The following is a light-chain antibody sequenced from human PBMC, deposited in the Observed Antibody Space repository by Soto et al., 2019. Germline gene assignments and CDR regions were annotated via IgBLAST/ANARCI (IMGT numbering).Light chain of an antibody. V-gene: IGKV1-5*01. Sequence: DIQMTQSPSTLSASVGDRVTITFRASQSISRSLAWYQQKPGKAANLLIYDASSLESGVPSRFSGSGFGTEFTLTITSLQPDDFATYYCQQYNSYLLTFGPGTKVDI. J-gene: IGKJ3*01. CDR3: QQYNSYLLT. CDR2: DAS. CDR1: QSISRS.